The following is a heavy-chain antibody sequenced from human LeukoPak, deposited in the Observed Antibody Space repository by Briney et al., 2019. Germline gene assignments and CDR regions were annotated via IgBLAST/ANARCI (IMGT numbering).Heavy chain of an antibody. Sequence: GGSLRPSCAASGFTISSNYLSWVRQAPGKGLVWISALHSGGHTFYADSVRGRFTISRDISKNTLYLQMNSLRAEDTAVYYCARDAPGYGDKYYFDYWGQGTLVTVSS. J-gene: IGHJ4*02. CDR2: LHSGGHT. V-gene: IGHV3-66*01. CDR1: GFTISSNY. CDR3: ARDAPGYGDKYYFDY. D-gene: IGHD4-17*01.